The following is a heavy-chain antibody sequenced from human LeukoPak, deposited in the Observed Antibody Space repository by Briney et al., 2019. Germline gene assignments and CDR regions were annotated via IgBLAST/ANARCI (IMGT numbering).Heavy chain of an antibody. CDR2: INHSGST. V-gene: IGHV4-34*01. J-gene: IGHJ4*02. D-gene: IGHD6-19*01. CDR3: ARYSSGWYDGGY. CDR1: GGSFSGYY. Sequence: SETLSLTCAVYGGSFSGYYWSWIRQPPGEGLEWIGEINHSGSTNYNPSLKSRVTISVDTSKNQFSLKLSSVTAADTAVYYCARYSSGWYDGGYWGQGTLVTVSS.